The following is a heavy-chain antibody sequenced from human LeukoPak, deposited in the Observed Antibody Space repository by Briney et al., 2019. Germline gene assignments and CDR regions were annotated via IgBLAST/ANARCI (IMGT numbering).Heavy chain of an antibody. CDR1: GYIFTSYY. CDR3: ARGWVAARRSPVDY. V-gene: IGHV1-8*02. J-gene: IGHJ4*02. Sequence: GASVKFSCSASGYIFTSYYIHWVRQASAQGLEGMGWMNPNSGNTVYAQKFQGRVAINRHIHISTAYRAQSTLICGDTAVYYCARGWVAARRSPVDYWGQGTLVTVSS. D-gene: IGHD6-6*01. CDR2: MNPNSGNT.